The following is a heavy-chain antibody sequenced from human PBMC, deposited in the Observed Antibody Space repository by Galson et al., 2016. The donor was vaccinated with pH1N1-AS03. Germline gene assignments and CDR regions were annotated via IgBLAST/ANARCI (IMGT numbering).Heavy chain of an antibody. CDR1: GFSFSTYA. CDR3: TTVAGTYYNGAY. D-gene: IGHD3-10*01. CDR2: ISASGGDT. V-gene: IGHV3-23*01. Sequence: SLRLSCAASGFSFSTYAMSWVRQAQGMGLEWVSSISASGGDTYYADSVKGRFTISRDNSKNTLYLQMNTLRAEETALYYCTTVAGTYYNGAYWGQGTLVTVSS. J-gene: IGHJ4*02.